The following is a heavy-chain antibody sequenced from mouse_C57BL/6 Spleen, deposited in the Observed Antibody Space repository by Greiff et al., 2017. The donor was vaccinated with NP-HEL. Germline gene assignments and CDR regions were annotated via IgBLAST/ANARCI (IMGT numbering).Heavy chain of an antibody. CDR2: IDPENGDT. CDR3: ARGGVWYLAY. D-gene: IGHD2-10*02. CDR1: GFNIKDDY. V-gene: IGHV14-4*01. Sequence: EVQLQQSGAELVRPGASVKLSCTASGFNIKDDYMHWVKQRPEQGLEWIGWIDPENGDTEYASKFQGKATITADTSSNTAYLQLSSLTSEDTAVYYCARGGVWYLAYWGQGTLVTVSA. J-gene: IGHJ3*01.